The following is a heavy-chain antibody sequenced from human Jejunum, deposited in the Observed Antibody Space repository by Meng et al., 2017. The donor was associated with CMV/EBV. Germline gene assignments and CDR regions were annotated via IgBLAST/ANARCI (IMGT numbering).Heavy chain of an antibody. CDR2: IYSNGIDT. Sequence: FSAYPMSWARQAPGKGLEWVSMIYSNGIDTYYADSVKGRFITSRDNSKNMLYLQINSLRAEDTAVYYCAKYAKGVRSGNIYAMDVWGQGTTVTVSS. CDR1: FSAYP. CDR3: AKYAKGVRSGNIYAMDV. D-gene: IGHD2-8*01. J-gene: IGHJ6*01. V-gene: IGHV3-23*03.